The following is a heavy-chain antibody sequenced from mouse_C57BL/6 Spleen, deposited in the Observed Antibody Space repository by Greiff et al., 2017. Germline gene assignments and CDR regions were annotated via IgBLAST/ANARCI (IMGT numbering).Heavy chain of an antibody. J-gene: IGHJ2*01. CDR1: GFTFSNYW. CDR3: TGPFYFDY. CDR2: IRLKSDNYAT. V-gene: IGHV6-3*01. Sequence: DVKLVESGGGLVQPGGSLKLSCVASGFTFSNYWMNWVRQSPEKGLEWVAQIRLKSDNYATPYAVSVKGRFTISRDDSKSIVYLQMNILRAEHTGIYYCTGPFYFDYWGKGTTLTVSS.